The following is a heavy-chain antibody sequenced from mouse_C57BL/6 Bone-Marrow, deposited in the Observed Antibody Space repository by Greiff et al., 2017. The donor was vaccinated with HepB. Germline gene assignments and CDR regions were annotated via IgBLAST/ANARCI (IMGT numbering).Heavy chain of an antibody. CDR3: ARSALHYYGSSYRDYFDY. CDR1: GYTFTNYW. J-gene: IGHJ2*01. CDR2: IYTGGGYT. V-gene: IGHV1-63*01. Sequence: QVQLQQSGAELVRPGTSVKMSCKASGYTFTNYWIGWAKQRPGHGLAWIGDIYTGGGYTNYNEKFKGKATLTADKSSSTAYMQFSSLTSEDSAIYYCARSALHYYGSSYRDYFDYWGQGTTLTVSS. D-gene: IGHD1-1*01.